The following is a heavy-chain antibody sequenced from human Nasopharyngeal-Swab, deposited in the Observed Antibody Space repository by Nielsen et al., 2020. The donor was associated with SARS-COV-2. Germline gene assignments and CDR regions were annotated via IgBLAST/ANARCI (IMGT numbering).Heavy chain of an antibody. J-gene: IGHJ6*02. D-gene: IGHD6-19*01. CDR1: GFTFSGYA. CDR2: ISGSGGST. V-gene: IGHV3-23*01. CDR3: AKGGSAEWLAFSYYGMDV. Sequence: GGSLRLSCAASGFTFSGYAMSWVRQAPGKGLEWVSAISGSGGSTYYADSVKGRFTISRDNSKNTLYLQMNSLRAEDTAVYYCAKGGSAEWLAFSYYGMDVWGQGTTVTVSS.